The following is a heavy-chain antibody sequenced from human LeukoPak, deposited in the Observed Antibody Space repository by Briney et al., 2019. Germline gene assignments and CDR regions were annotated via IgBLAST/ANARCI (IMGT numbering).Heavy chain of an antibody. Sequence: GGSLRLSCAASGFTFSSYSMNWVRQAPGKGLEYVSAISSNGGSTYYANSVKGRFTISRDNSKNTLYLQMGSLRAEDMAVYYCARDGLVRHWDIVVVPAAQRIYYYYYMDVWGKGTTVTISS. D-gene: IGHD2-2*01. V-gene: IGHV3-64*01. CDR3: ARDGLVRHWDIVVVPAAQRIYYYYYMDV. CDR2: ISSNGGST. J-gene: IGHJ6*03. CDR1: GFTFSSYS.